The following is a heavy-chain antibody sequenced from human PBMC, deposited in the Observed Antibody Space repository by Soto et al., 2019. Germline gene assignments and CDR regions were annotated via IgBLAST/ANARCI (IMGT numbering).Heavy chain of an antibody. D-gene: IGHD3-3*01. CDR2: INHSGHT. Sequence: QVQLQQWGAGVLKPSENLSLTCGISVGAFSANYWSWIRQAPGKGREWLGEINHSGHTEYKPSLKHRVSISADTSKNPSSLGLTSVTADDTAIYYCATGGLFSSWGQVTQVTVSS. CDR1: VGAFSANY. CDR3: ATGGLFSS. J-gene: IGHJ4*02. V-gene: IGHV4-34*01.